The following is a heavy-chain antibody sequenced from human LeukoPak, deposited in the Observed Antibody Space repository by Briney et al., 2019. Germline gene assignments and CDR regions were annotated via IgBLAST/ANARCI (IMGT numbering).Heavy chain of an antibody. CDR3: AKDGAYDTSGYYGSGAFDI. Sequence: GGSLRLSCVASGFTFSSYAMSWVRQAPGKGLEWVSVISGSDGRTYYAASVKGRFTISRDNSKNTLYLQMNSLRAEDTAVYYCAKDGAYDTSGYYGSGAFDIWGQGTVVTVSS. D-gene: IGHD3-22*01. J-gene: IGHJ3*02. CDR2: ISGSDGRT. CDR1: GFTFSSYA. V-gene: IGHV3-23*01.